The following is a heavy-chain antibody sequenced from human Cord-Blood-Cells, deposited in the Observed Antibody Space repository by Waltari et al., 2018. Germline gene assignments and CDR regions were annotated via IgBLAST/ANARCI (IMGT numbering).Heavy chain of an antibody. D-gene: IGHD2-2*01. CDR3: ARALYQQDAFDI. CDR1: GFPFSSYS. Sequence: EVQLVESGGGLVQPGGSRRRSCAASGFPFSSYSINGVRQAPGKGLEWVSYISSSSSSTIYYADSVKGRFTISRDNAKNSLYLQMNSLRAEDTAVYYCARALYQQDAFDIWGQGTMVTVSS. J-gene: IGHJ3*02. CDR2: ISSSSSSTI. V-gene: IGHV3-48*01.